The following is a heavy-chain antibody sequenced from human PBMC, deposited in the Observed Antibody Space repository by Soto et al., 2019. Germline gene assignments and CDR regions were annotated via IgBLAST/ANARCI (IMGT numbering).Heavy chain of an antibody. Sequence: SETLSLTCTVSGGSISSGGYYWSWIRQHPGKGLEWIGYIYYSGSTYYNPSLKSRVTISVDTSKNQFSLKLSSVTAADTAVYYCAREGPCSGGSCYFDYWGQGTLVPVSS. J-gene: IGHJ4*02. V-gene: IGHV4-31*03. CDR2: IYYSGST. CDR1: GGSISSGGYY. D-gene: IGHD2-15*01. CDR3: AREGPCSGGSCYFDY.